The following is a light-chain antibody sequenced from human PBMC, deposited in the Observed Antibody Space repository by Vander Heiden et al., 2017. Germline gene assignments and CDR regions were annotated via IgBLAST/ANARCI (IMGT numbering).Light chain of an antibody. J-gene: IGLJ2*01. CDR1: SSNIGSNY. Sequence: QSVLTQPPSASGPPGPRVTLSCSGSSSNIGSNYVYWYQQLPGTAPKLLIYRNNQRPSGVPDRFSGSKSGTSASLAISGLRSEDEADYYCAALDDSLSGVVFGGGTKLTVL. CDR3: AALDDSLSGVV. V-gene: IGLV1-47*01. CDR2: RNN.